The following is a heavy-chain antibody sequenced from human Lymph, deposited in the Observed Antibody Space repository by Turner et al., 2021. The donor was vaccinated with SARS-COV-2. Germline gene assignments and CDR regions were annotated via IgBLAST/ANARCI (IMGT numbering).Heavy chain of an antibody. CDR1: GFTFSSYW. Sequence: EVQLVESGGGLVQPGGSLRLSCAASGFTFSSYWMSWVRQGPGKGLEWVGNIKQDGSEKYYVDSGKGRFTISRDKAKNSLYLQMNSLRADDTAVYFWARVGVRFEWSDGYHYYYAMDVWGQGTTVTVSS. CDR3: ARVGVRFEWSDGYHYYYAMDV. V-gene: IGHV3-7*03. D-gene: IGHD3-3*01. CDR2: IKQDGSEK. J-gene: IGHJ6*02.